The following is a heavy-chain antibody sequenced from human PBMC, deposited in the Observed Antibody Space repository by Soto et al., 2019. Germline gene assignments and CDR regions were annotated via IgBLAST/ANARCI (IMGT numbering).Heavy chain of an antibody. CDR3: AREIVVARGASYFDY. V-gene: IGHV3-33*01. CDR2: IWYDGSEK. D-gene: IGHD2-2*01. J-gene: IGHJ4*02. Sequence: QVQLVESGGGVVQPGRSLRLSCAASGFTFSSYGMHWVRQAPGKGLEWVAVIWYDGSEKNYVDSVKGRFTISRDNAKNSLYLQMNSLRAEDTAVYYCAREIVVARGASYFDYWGPGTLVTVSS. CDR1: GFTFSSYG.